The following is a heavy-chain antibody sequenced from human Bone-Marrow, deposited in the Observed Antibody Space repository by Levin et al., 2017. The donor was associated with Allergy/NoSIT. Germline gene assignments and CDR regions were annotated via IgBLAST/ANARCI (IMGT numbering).Heavy chain of an antibody. V-gene: IGHV2-5*02. J-gene: IGHJ4*02. CDR3: AHRLRSGTAWAAPYFDY. D-gene: IGHD3-10*01. Sequence: SGPTLVKPTQTLTLTCTFSGFSLSSSGVGVGWIRQPPGKALEYLVVIYWDDDKRYSPSLKSRLTVTKDTSKNQVVLTMTNMDPVDTATYYCAHRLRSGTAWAAPYFDYWGQGTLVTVSS. CDR1: GFSLSSSGVG. CDR2: IYWDDDK.